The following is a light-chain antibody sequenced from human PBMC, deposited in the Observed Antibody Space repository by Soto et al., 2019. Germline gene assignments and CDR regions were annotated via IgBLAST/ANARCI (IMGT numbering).Light chain of an antibody. V-gene: IGLV1-40*01. CDR3: SAYTARSTLV. CDR2: ANS. CDR1: KSNIGAGYD. J-gene: IGLJ3*02. Sequence: QSVLTQPPSASGAPGQRISISCSGSKSNIGAGYDVHWYQLLPRTAPKLLIYANSNRPSGVPDRFSGSKSGTSASLAITGLQAEDEADYYCSAYTARSTLVFGGGTKLTVL.